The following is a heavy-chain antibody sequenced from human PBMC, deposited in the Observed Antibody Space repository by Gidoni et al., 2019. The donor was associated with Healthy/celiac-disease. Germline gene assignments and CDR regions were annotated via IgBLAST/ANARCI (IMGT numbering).Heavy chain of an antibody. D-gene: IGHD2-15*01. CDR1: VGSFSGYY. CDR3: ASLSYGGNGELNDY. V-gene: IGHV4-34*01. Sequence: QVQLQQWGAGLLKPSEPLSLPCAVYVGSFSGYYWSWIRQPPGKGLEWIGEINHSGSTNYNPSLKSRVTISVDTSKNQFSLKLSSVTAADTAVYYCASLSYGGNGELNDYWGQGTLVTVSS. CDR2: INHSGST. J-gene: IGHJ4*02.